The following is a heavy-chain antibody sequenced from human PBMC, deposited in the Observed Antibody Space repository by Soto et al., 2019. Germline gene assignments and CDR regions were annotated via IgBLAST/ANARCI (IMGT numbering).Heavy chain of an antibody. CDR3: TRGYALNCHNPHY. CDR2: INHIGIT. CDR1: GGSFSGFY. J-gene: IGHJ4*02. D-gene: IGHD2-21*01. Sequence: QVQLQQWGAGLLKPSETLSLTCAISGGSFSGFYSTWIRQPPGKGLEWIGEINHIGITHYNPSLNSQFTISLDTSKSRFSLNLSSVTAADTAVYYCTRGYALNCHNPHYWGQGALVTVSS. V-gene: IGHV4-34*01.